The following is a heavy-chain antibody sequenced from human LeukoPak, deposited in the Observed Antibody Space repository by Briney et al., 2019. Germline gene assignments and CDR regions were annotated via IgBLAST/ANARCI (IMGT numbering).Heavy chain of an antibody. CDR1: GFTFSSYA. V-gene: IGHV3-23*01. CDR2: ISGSGGST. D-gene: IGHD6-19*01. CDR3: AKGALLDSSGWYQPLDY. J-gene: IGHJ4*02. Sequence: GGSLRLSCAASGFTFSSYAMSWVRQAPGKGLEWVSAISGSGGSTYYADSVKGRFTISRDNSKNTLYLQMNSLRAEDTAVYYCAKGALLDSSGWYQPLDYWGQGTLVTISS.